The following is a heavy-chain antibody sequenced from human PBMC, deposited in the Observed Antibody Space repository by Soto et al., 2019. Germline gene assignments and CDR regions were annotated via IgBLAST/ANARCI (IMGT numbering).Heavy chain of an antibody. J-gene: IGHJ4*02. Sequence: NPSYTLSLTCTVSGGSISSYYWSWIRQPAGKGLEWIGLIYTSGSTNYNPSLKSRVTMSVDTSKNQFSLKLSSVTAADTAVYYCERVKPSYGHDYWGQGTLVTASS. CDR3: ERVKPSYGHDY. D-gene: IGHD5-18*01. V-gene: IGHV4-4*07. CDR1: GGSISSYY. CDR2: IYTSGST.